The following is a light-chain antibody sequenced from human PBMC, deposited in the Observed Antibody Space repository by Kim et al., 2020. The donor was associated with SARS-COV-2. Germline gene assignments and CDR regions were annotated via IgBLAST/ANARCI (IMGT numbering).Light chain of an antibody. CDR3: QQYDDLPYT. CDR1: QDISDC. CDR2: DAS. J-gene: IGKJ2*01. V-gene: IGKV1-33*01. Sequence: DIQLTQSPSLLSASVGDRVTITCQASQDISDCLNWYQQKPGKAPKLLIYDASKLETGVPSRFSGRGSGTDFTLTITSLQPEDIATYYCQQYDDLPYTFGLGTKLEI.